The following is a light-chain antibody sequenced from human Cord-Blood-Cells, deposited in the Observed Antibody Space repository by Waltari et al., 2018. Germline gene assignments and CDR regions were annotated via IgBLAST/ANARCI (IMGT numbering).Light chain of an antibody. CDR2: AAS. Sequence: DIQMTQSPSSLSASVGDRVTITCRASQSISSYLNWYQQKPGKAPKLLIYAASSLQSGVPSSFSGSGSGTDFTLTISSLQPEDFATYYGQQSYSTPGIGTFGQGP. CDR3: QQSYSTPGIGT. J-gene: IGKJ1*01. CDR1: QSISSY. V-gene: IGKV1-39*01.